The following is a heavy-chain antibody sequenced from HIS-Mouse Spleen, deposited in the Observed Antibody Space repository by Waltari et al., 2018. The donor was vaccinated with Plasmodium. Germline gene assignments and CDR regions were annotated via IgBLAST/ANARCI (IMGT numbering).Heavy chain of an antibody. D-gene: IGHD1-26*01. Sequence: QVQLVESGGGLVKPGGSLRLSCAASGFTFSDYYMSWIRQAPGKVVEVVAYMRSSGNTIYYADSWRGRVTIYRDNAKNSLYLQMNSLRAEDTAVYYCARDTYGGSYRDYWGQGTLVTVSS. V-gene: IGHV3-11*01. CDR1: GFTFSDYY. J-gene: IGHJ4*02. CDR2: MRSSGNTI. CDR3: ARDTYGGSYRDY.